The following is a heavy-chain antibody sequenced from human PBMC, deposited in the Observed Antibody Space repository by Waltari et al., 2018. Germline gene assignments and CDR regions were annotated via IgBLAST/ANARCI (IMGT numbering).Heavy chain of an antibody. V-gene: IGHV4-38-2*02. D-gene: IGHD2-21*02. CDR1: GFSISSGQY. CDR2: IYYVGRT. CDR3: VRGGGDSLGYYYYYMDV. Sequence: QVQLQESGPGLVKPSETLSLTCSVSGFSISSGQYWGWIRQPPGKGLEWIASIYYVGRTYYNPSFRSRVTMSVDTSKNQFTLRLNSVTAADTAVYFCVRGGGDSLGYYYYYMDVWGKGTTVTVSS. J-gene: IGHJ6*03.